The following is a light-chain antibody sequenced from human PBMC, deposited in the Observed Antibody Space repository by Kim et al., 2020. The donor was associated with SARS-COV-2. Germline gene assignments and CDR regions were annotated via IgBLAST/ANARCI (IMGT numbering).Light chain of an antibody. CDR1: SSDGGSYNL. V-gene: IGLV2-23*02. CDR2: EVS. Sequence: GQSITIACTGTSSDGGSYNLVSWYQQHPGKAPKLMIYEVSKRPSGVSNRFSGSKSGNTASLTISGLQAEDEADYYCCSYAGSSIVVFGGGTQLTVL. CDR3: CSYAGSSIVV. J-gene: IGLJ2*01.